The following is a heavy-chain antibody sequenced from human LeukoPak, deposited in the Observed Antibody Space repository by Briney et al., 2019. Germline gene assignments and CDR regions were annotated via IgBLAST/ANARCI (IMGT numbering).Heavy chain of an antibody. CDR3: AREGLPDWPLDY. V-gene: IGHV4-39*07. CDR1: GGPTSTVSYY. J-gene: IGHJ4*02. CDR2: IYYSGST. Sequence: SETLSLTCAVSGGPTSTVSYYWGWIRQPPGKGLEWLGSIYYSGSTYYNPSLQSRVTTSINTSKNQFSLKLTSVTATDTAVYNCAREGLPDWPLDYWGQGTLVTVSS. D-gene: IGHD3-9*01.